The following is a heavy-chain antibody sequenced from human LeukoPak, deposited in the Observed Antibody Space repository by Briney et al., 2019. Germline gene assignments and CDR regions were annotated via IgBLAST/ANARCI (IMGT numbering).Heavy chain of an antibody. J-gene: IGHJ4*02. V-gene: IGHV3-11*03. Sequence: GGSLRLSCAASGFTFSDYYMSWMRHAPGKGLEWVSYISSSSTYTNYADSVKGRFTISRDNARNSLYLQMSSLRADDTAVYYCARRMTSVTTFDYWGQGTLVTVSS. CDR1: GFTFSDYY. CDR2: ISSSSTYT. CDR3: ARRMTSVTTFDY. D-gene: IGHD4-17*01.